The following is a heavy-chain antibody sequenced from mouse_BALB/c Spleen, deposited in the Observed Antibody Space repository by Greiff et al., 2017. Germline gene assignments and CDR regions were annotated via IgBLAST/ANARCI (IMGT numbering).Heavy chain of an antibody. D-gene: IGHD2-1*01. J-gene: IGHJ4*01. CDR1: GFTFSSYA. CDR3: AREGNSAYYYAMDY. V-gene: IGHV5-6-5*01. Sequence: EVKLVESGGGLVKPGGSLKLSCAASGFTFSSYAMSWVRQTPEKRLEWVASISSGGSTYYPDSVKGRFTISRDNARNILYLQMSSLTSEDTAMYYSAREGNSAYYYAMDYWGQGTSVTVSS. CDR2: ISSGGST.